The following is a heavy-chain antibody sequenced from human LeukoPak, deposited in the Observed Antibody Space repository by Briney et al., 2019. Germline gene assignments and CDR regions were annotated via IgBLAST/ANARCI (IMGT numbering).Heavy chain of an antibody. CDR3: AKDRERSSRPYFFDY. V-gene: IGHV3-23*01. CDR1: GFTFSSYA. CDR2: ISGSGGST. J-gene: IGHJ4*02. D-gene: IGHD6-6*01. Sequence: GGSLRLSCAASGFTFSSYAMSWVRRAPGKGLEWVSAISGSGGSTYYADSVKGRFTISRDNSKNTLYLQMNSLRAEDTAVYYCAKDRERSSRPYFFDYWGQGTLVTVSS.